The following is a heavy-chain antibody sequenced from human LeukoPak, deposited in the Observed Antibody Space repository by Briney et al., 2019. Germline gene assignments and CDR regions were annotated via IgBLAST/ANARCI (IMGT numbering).Heavy chain of an antibody. CDR3: ARDYYDSSGEGAYFDY. Sequence: SETLSLTCTVSGGSISTYYWSWIRQPPGKGLEWIGYLYYSGSPNYNPSLKSRVTISVDTSKNQFSLKLSSVTAADTAVYYCARDYYDSSGEGAYFDYWGQGTLVTVSS. J-gene: IGHJ4*02. V-gene: IGHV4-59*12. D-gene: IGHD3-22*01. CDR1: GGSISTYY. CDR2: LYYSGSP.